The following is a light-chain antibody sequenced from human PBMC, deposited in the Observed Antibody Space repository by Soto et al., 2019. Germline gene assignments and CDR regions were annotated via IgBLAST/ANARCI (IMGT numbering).Light chain of an antibody. J-gene: IGKJ2*01. CDR3: QQFEKWPFT. CDR1: QSVSRN. Sequence: EIVMTQSPGTLSVSLGERVTLSCRASQSVSRNLAWYQQRPGQVPRLLFYAASTRATDVPGRFSGSGSGTEFTLTISSLQSEDFAVYYCQQFEKWPFTFGQGTKLEIK. CDR2: AAS. V-gene: IGKV3-15*01.